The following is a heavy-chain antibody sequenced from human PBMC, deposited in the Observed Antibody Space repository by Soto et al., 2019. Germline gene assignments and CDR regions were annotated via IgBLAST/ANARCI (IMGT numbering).Heavy chain of an antibody. J-gene: IGHJ4*02. Sequence: PGGSLRLSCAASGFTFSSYAMSWVRQAPGKGLEWVSAISGSGGSTYYADSVKGRFTISRDNSKNTLYLQMNSLRAEDTAVYYCAKGSRRSDIVVVPAARFFDYWGQGTLVTVSS. CDR3: AKGSRRSDIVVVPAARFFDY. V-gene: IGHV3-23*01. D-gene: IGHD2-2*01. CDR2: ISGSGGST. CDR1: GFTFSSYA.